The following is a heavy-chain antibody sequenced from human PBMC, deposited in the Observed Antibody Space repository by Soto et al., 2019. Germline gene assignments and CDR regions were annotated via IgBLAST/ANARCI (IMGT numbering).Heavy chain of an antibody. Sequence: EVQLVESGGGLVKPGGSLRLSCAASGFIFSQYSMNWVRQAPGKGLEWVSSISSTGALMYYADSVKGRFTISRDDADNSLYLQMNSLRVEDTAVYYCARDRLARGIPVASRIDYWGQGALVTVSS. CDR1: GFIFSQYS. CDR2: ISSTGALM. J-gene: IGHJ4*02. CDR3: ARDRLARGIPVASRIDY. V-gene: IGHV3-21*02. D-gene: IGHD6-19*01.